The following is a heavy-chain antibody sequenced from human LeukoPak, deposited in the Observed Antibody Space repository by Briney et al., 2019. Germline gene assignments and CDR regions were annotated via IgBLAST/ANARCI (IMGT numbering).Heavy chain of an antibody. Sequence: PSETLSLTCAVYGGSFSGYYWSWIRQPPGKGLEWIGEINHSGSTNYNPSLNSRVTITVDSSKNHISLKLSSVTAADTAVYYCARGGYCSSTSCYRSYYYGMDVWGQGTTVTVSS. V-gene: IGHV4-34*01. D-gene: IGHD2-2*02. J-gene: IGHJ6*02. CDR3: ARGGYCSSTSCYRSYYYGMDV. CDR2: INHSGST. CDR1: GGSFSGYY.